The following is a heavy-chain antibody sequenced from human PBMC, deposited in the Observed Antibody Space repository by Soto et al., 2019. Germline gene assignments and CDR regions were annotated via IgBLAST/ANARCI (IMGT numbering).Heavy chain of an antibody. CDR1: GGSISSGPYS. Sequence: PSETLSLTCTVSGGSISSGPYSWSRIRQPPGKGLEWIGYIYDSGSTYYNPSLKSRVTLSVDRSKNQFSLKLSSMTAADTAVYYCARGGGVSGMDVWGQGTTVTVSS. CDR3: ARGGGVSGMDV. V-gene: IGHV4-30-2*01. CDR2: IYDSGST. J-gene: IGHJ6*02. D-gene: IGHD2-8*01.